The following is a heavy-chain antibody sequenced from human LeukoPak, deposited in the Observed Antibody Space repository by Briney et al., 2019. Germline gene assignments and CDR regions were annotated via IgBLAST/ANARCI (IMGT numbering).Heavy chain of an antibody. D-gene: IGHD1-26*01. J-gene: IGHJ4*02. CDR1: GYTFSSYA. CDR3: AKDAVGEFDY. V-gene: IGHV3-23*01. CDR2: ISGSGGRT. Sequence: GGTLRLSCAASGYTFSSYAMSWVRQAPGKGLEWVSGISGSGGRTYYADSVKGRFTISRDNSKNTLYLQMSSLRAEDTAVYYCAKDAVGEFDYWGQGTPVTVSS.